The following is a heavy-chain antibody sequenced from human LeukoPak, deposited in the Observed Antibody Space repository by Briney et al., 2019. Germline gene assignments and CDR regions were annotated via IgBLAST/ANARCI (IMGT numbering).Heavy chain of an antibody. V-gene: IGHV5-51*01. CDR2: IYPGDSDT. D-gene: IGHD2-2*01. J-gene: IGHJ3*02. Sequence: GESLKISCKGSGYSFTSYWIGWVRQMPGKGLEWMGLIYPGDSDTRYSPSFQGQVTISADKSISTAYLQWSSLKATDTAMYYCARPLVVVPAAQLGAFDIWGQGTMVTVSS. CDR3: ARPLVVVPAAQLGAFDI. CDR1: GYSFTSYW.